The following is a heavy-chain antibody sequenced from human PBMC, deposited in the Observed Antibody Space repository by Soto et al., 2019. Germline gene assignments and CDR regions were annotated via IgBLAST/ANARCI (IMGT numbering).Heavy chain of an antibody. CDR3: AKAKGRVAGTVRDAFDI. Sequence: PGGSLRLSCAASGFTFSSYAMSWVRQAPGKGLEWVSAISGSGGSTYYADSVKGRFTISRDNSKNTLYLQMNSLGAEDTAVYYCAKAKGRVAGTVRDAFDIWGQGTMVTVSS. J-gene: IGHJ3*02. CDR2: ISGSGGST. V-gene: IGHV3-23*01. D-gene: IGHD2-15*01. CDR1: GFTFSSYA.